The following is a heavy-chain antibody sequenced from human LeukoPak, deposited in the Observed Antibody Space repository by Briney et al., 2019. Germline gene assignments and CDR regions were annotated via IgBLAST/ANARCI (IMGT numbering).Heavy chain of an antibody. CDR3: VQDWAWGAFGY. V-gene: IGHV3-23*01. Sequence: GGSLRLSCVASGFTFSSYAMSWVRQAPGKGLEWVSGISGGGDNTYYADSVKGRFTISRDNSKNTLYPQMNRLGAEDTAIYYCVQDWAWGAFGYWGQGTLVTVSS. J-gene: IGHJ4*02. CDR1: GFTFSSYA. D-gene: IGHD7-27*01. CDR2: ISGGGDNT.